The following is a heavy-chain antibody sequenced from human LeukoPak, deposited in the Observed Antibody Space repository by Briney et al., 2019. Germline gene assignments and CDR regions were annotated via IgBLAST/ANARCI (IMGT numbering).Heavy chain of an antibody. CDR2: INYDGYST. V-gene: IGHV3-43D*03. CDR1: GFTSDEYV. D-gene: IGHD7-27*01. Sequence: GGSLRLSCAASGFTSDEYVMHWVRPIPGQGMEWVSLINYDGYSTYYADSVKGRFTISRDNSKNSLYLQMTSLTVEDTALYYCAKDSRALGISGNYMDVWGKGTAVIVS. CDR3: AKDSRALGISGNYMDV. J-gene: IGHJ6*03.